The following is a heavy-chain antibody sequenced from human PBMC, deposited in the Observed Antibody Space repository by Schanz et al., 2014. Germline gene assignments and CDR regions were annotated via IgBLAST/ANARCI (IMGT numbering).Heavy chain of an antibody. CDR2: ISGLGEAT. Sequence: EVQLVESGGGLVQPGESLRVSCAASGFTFTDHAMSWVRQAPGKGLEWVSTISGLGEATFYSDSVKGRFTVSRDNSKNIVYLQMNSLSAEDTAVYYCARVRAYDYGAEAHGMDVWGHGTTVTFSS. V-gene: IGHV3-23*04. J-gene: IGHJ6*02. CDR3: ARVRAYDYGAEAHGMDV. CDR1: GFTFTDHA. D-gene: IGHD4-17*01.